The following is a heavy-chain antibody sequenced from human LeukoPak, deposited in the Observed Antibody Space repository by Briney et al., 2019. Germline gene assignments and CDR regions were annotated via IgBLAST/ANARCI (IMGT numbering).Heavy chain of an antibody. V-gene: IGHV4-4*07. D-gene: IGHD3-22*01. Sequence: PSETLSLTCTVSGGSIGWDYWSWIRQSAGKGLEWIGRIYKSGSTNYNPSFRRRVTMSVDTSKNQFSLHVTSVTAADTAVYYCAREEYFQDSNGYSYYFHSWGQGSLVTMSS. J-gene: IGHJ4*02. CDR2: IYKSGST. CDR1: GGSIGWDY. CDR3: AREEYFQDSNGYSYYFHS.